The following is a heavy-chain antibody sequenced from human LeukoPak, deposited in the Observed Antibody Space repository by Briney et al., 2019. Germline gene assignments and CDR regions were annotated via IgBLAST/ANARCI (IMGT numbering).Heavy chain of an antibody. J-gene: IGHJ3*02. CDR1: GFTVSSNY. CDR3: ARDYYDSSGYYPDAFDI. V-gene: IGHV3-66*01. CDR2: IYSGGST. Sequence: GGSLRLSCAASGFTVSSNYMSWVRQAPGKGLEWVSVIYSGGSTYYAGSVKGRFTISRDNSKNTLYLQMNSLRAEDTAVYYCARDYYDSSGYYPDAFDIWGQGTMVTVSS. D-gene: IGHD3-22*01.